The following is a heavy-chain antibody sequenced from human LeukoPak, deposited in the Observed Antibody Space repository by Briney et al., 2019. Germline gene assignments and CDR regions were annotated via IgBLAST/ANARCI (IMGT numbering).Heavy chain of an antibody. V-gene: IGHV3-30*18. CDR3: AKELYDSSGYYYNYYYYYGMDV. J-gene: IGHJ6*02. CDR2: ISYDGSNK. Sequence: GGSLRLSRAASGFTFSSYGMHWVRQAPGKGLEWVAVISYDGSNKYYADSVKGRFTISRDNSKNTLYLQMNSLRAEDTAVYYCAKELYDSSGYYYNYYYYYGMDVWGQGTTVTVSS. CDR1: GFTFSSYG. D-gene: IGHD3-22*01.